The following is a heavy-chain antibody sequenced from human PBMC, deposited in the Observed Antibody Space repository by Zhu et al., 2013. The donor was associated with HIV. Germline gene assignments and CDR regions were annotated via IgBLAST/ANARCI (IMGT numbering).Heavy chain of an antibody. J-gene: IGHJ4*02. Sequence: QVQLVQSGAEVKKPGSSVKVSCKASGGTFSSYAISWVRQAPGQGLEWMGGIIPIFGTANYAQKFQGRVTITADKSTSTAYMELSSLRSEDTAVYYCARAYYYDSSGYYYYFDYWGRGNPGHRLL. CDR2: IIPIFGTA. CDR1: GGTFSSYA. CDR3: ARAYYYDSSGYYYYFDY. D-gene: IGHD3-22*01. V-gene: IGHV1-69*06.